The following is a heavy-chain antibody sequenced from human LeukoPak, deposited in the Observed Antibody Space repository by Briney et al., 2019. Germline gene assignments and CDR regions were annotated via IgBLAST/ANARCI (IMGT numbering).Heavy chain of an antibody. CDR2: MKQDGSEK. Sequence: PGGSLRLSCAASGFTFSSYGMHWVRQAPGKGLEWVANMKQDGSEKYYVDSVKGRFTISRDNAKNSLYLQMNSLRAEDTAVYHCASWGLVNYYMDVWGKGTTVTVSS. D-gene: IGHD3-16*01. CDR3: ASWGLVNYYMDV. J-gene: IGHJ6*03. V-gene: IGHV3-7*01. CDR1: GFTFSSYG.